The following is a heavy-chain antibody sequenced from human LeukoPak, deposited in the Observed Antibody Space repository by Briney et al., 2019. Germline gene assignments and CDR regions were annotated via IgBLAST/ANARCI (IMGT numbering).Heavy chain of an antibody. D-gene: IGHD3-16*01. CDR3: ARPYDYVWENWFDP. J-gene: IGHJ5*02. CDR1: GFTFSSYA. Sequence: GGSLRLSCAASGFTFSSYAMSWVRQAPGKGLEWVSAISSSGGSTYYADSVKGRFTISRDNSKNTLYLQMNSLRAEDTAVYYCARPYDYVWENWFDPWGQGTLVTVSS. V-gene: IGHV3-23*01. CDR2: ISSSGGST.